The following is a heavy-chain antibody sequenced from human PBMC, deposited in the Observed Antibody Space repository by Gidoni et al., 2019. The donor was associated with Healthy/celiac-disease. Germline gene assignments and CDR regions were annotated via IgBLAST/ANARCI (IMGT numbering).Heavy chain of an antibody. V-gene: IGHV1-69*06. D-gene: IGHD3-22*01. CDR2: IIPIFGTA. Sequence: QVQLVQSGAEVKKPGSSVKVSCMASGVTFSSYAISCVRQPPGLGLDWMGGIIPIFGTANYEQKFQGRVTITADKSTSTAYMGLSSLRSEDTAVYYCARGPAYYDSSGYPTVWWRGVGPYYYGMDVWGQGTTVTVSS. J-gene: IGHJ6*02. CDR3: ARGPAYYDSSGYPTVWWRGVGPYYYGMDV. CDR1: GVTFSSYA.